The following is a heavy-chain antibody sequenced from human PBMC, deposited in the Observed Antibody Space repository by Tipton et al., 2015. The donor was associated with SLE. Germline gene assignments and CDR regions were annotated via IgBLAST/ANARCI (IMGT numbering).Heavy chain of an antibody. V-gene: IGHV4-38-2*02. CDR3: ARVVNWDWYFDL. CDR1: GHSISSGHY. J-gene: IGHJ2*01. D-gene: IGHD1-1*01. CDR2: IYHSGRT. Sequence: LRLSCTVSGHSISSGHYWGWIRQPPGRGLEWIGSIYHSGRTYYNPSLKSRVTISVDTSKNQFSLKLSSVTAADTAVYYCARVVNWDWYFDLWGRGTLVTVSS.